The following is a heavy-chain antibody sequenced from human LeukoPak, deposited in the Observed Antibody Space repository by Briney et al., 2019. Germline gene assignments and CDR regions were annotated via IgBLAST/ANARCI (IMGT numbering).Heavy chain of an antibody. Sequence: ASVKVSCKVSGYTLTELSMHWVRQAPGKGLEWMGGFDPEDGETICAQKFQGRVTMTEDTSTDTAYMELSSLRSEDTAVYYCATGVRLWDLSWFDPWGQGTLVTVSS. CDR1: GYTLTELS. D-gene: IGHD1-26*01. CDR2: FDPEDGET. J-gene: IGHJ5*02. V-gene: IGHV1-24*01. CDR3: ATGVRLWDLSWFDP.